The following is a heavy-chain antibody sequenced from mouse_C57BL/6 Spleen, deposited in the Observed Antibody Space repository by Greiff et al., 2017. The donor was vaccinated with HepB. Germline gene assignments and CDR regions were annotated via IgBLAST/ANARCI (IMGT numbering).Heavy chain of an antibody. CDR1: GYSITSGYY. CDR2: ISYDGSN. V-gene: IGHV3-6*01. D-gene: IGHD1-1*01. J-gene: IGHJ2*01. CDR3: ARFITTGYYFDY. Sequence: EVQLVESGPGLVKPSQSLSLTCSVTGYSITSGYYWNWIRQFPGNKLEWMGYISYDGSNNYNPSLKNRISITRDTSKNQFFLKLNSVTTEDTATYYCARFITTGYYFDYWGQGTTLTVSS.